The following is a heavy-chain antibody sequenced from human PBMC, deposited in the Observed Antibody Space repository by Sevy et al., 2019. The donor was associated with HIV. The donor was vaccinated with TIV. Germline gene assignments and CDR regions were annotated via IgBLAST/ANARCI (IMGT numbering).Heavy chain of an antibody. Sequence: GGSLRLSCAASGFTFRSYDMHWVRQAPGKGPEWVAIIYYDESLKYYADSVKGRFTISIDISKNTLYLQMNSLRVDDTAVYYCARDLGSGWYPLDYWGQGTLVTVSS. CDR3: ARDLGSGWYPLDY. J-gene: IGHJ4*02. D-gene: IGHD6-19*01. CDR2: IYYDESLK. CDR1: GFTFRSYD. V-gene: IGHV3-33*01.